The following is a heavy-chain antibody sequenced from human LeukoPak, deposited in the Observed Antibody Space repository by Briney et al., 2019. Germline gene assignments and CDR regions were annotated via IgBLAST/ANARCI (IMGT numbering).Heavy chain of an antibody. CDR3: AREATMVRSLDV. D-gene: IGHD3-10*01. Sequence: KAGGSLRLSCAASGFTFSDYYMSWIRQAPGKGLEWVSYISSSGSTIYYADSVKGRFTISRDNAKNSLYLQMNSLRAEDTAVYYCAREATMVRSLDVWGQGTTVTVSS. V-gene: IGHV3-11*04. CDR2: ISSSGSTI. CDR1: GFTFSDYY. J-gene: IGHJ6*02.